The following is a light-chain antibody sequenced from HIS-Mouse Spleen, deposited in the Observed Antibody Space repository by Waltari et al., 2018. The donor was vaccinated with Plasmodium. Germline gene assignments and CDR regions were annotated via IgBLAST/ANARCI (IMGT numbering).Light chain of an antibody. CDR3: QQYNNWSFT. J-gene: IGKJ3*01. V-gene: IGKV3-15*01. CDR2: GSS. CDR1: QSVSSN. Sequence: EIVMTQSPATLSVSPGERATLSCRASQSVSSNLAWYQQKPGPAPRLLLYGSSTRATGIPARFSGSGSGTEFTLTISSLQSEDFAVYYCQQYNNWSFTFGPGTKVDIK.